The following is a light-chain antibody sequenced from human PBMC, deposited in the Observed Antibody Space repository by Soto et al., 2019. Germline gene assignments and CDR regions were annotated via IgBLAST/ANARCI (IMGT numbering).Light chain of an antibody. Sequence: QSVLTQPASVSGSPGQSITISCTGTSSDVGGYNYVSWYQQHPGKAPKLMIYEVSNRPSGVSNRFSGSNSGNTASLTISGLQAEDEADYYCSSYTSICTLVFGGGTKLTVL. J-gene: IGLJ2*01. CDR1: SSDVGGYNY. CDR3: SSYTSICTLV. V-gene: IGLV2-14*01. CDR2: EVS.